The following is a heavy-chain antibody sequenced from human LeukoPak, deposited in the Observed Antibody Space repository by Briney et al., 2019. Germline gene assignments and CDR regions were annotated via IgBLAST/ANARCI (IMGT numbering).Heavy chain of an antibody. Sequence: GGSLRLSCAASGFTFSSYAMSWVRQAPGKGLEWVSAISGSGGSTYYADSVKGRFTISRDNSKNTLYLQMNSLRAEDTAVYYCAKALGVTTVVTPIDYWGQGTLVTVSS. CDR2: ISGSGGST. V-gene: IGHV3-23*01. J-gene: IGHJ4*02. D-gene: IGHD4-23*01. CDR3: AKALGVTTVVTPIDY. CDR1: GFTFSSYA.